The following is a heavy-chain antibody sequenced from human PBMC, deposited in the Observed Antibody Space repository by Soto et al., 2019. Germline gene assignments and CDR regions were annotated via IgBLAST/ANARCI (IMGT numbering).Heavy chain of an antibody. CDR3: ERESTFYKVNHYYYYGMDV. CDR1: GFTFSSYW. CDR2: IKQDGSEK. J-gene: IGHJ6*02. D-gene: IGHD2-2*01. V-gene: IGHV3-7*01. Sequence: GGSLRLSCAASGFTFSSYWMSWVRQAPGKGLEWVANIKQDGSEKYYVDSVKGRFTISRDNAKSSLYLQMNSLRAEDTAVYYCERESTFYKVNHYYYYGMDVWGQGTTVTVSS.